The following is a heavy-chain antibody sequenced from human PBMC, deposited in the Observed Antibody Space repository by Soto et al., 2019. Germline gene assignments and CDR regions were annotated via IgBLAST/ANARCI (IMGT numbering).Heavy chain of an antibody. Sequence: QVQLVESGGGVVQPGRSLRLSCAASGFTFSTYGMHWVRQAPGKGLEWVAFIRSDGTKKYYADSVEGRVTISRDNSNTTLYLQINSLRVEDTALYYCAKDPNVSSSIDYWGQGTRVTVSS. CDR3: AKDPNVSSSIDY. D-gene: IGHD6-6*01. V-gene: IGHV3-30*02. CDR1: GFTFSTYG. J-gene: IGHJ4*02. CDR2: IRSDGTKK.